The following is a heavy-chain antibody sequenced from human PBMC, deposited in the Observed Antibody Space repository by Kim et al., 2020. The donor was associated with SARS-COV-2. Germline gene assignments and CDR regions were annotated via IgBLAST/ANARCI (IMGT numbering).Heavy chain of an antibody. Sequence: SENLSLTCTVSGGSISSSSYYCGWIRQPPGKGLEWIGSMYYSGSTNYNPSLKSRVTISVDTSKNQFSLKLRSVTAADTAVYYCARQGIRGSSWYLGAFD. CDR2: MYYSGST. CDR1: GGSISSSSYY. V-gene: IGHV4-39*01. D-gene: IGHD6-13*01. CDR3: ARQGIRGSSWYLGAFD. J-gene: IGHJ3*02.